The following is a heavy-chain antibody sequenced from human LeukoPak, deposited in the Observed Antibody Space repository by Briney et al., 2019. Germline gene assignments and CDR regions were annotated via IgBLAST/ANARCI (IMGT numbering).Heavy chain of an antibody. D-gene: IGHD4-23*01. CDR2: IRQDGSEK. J-gene: IGHJ4*02. CDR3: ARVAAGYSVNYFDY. Sequence: GGSLRLSCAASGFTFSTYWMSWVRQAPGKGLEWVATIRQDGSEKHYVDSVEGRFTISRDNAQNSLYLQMNSLRDEDTAVYYCARVAAGYSVNYFDYWGQGTLVTVSS. V-gene: IGHV3-7*01. CDR1: GFTFSTYW.